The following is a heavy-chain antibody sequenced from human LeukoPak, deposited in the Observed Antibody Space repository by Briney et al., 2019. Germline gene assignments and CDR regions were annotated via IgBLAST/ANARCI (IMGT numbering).Heavy chain of an antibody. D-gene: IGHD6-19*01. CDR1: GFSFNGYA. V-gene: IGHV3-23*01. J-gene: IGHJ4*02. CDR2: ISGGGGTT. Sequence: GGSLRLSCAASGFSFNGYAMTWVRQAPGKGLEWVSTISGGGGTTYYADSVKGRFTISRDNSKSTLYLQLDSLRAEYTALYYCAKYETWTSGRYFDYWGQGTLVTVSS. CDR3: AKYETWTSGRYFDY.